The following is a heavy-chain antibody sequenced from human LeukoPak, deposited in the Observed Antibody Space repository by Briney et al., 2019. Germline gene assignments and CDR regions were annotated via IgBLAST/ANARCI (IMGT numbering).Heavy chain of an antibody. CDR2: IKQDGGEK. V-gene: IGHV3-7*03. Sequence: GGSLRLSCADSGITFSRYWMSWVRQAPGKGLEWVANIKQDGGEKYYVDSVRGRFTISRDNAKNSLYLQMNSLRVEDTAVYYCARDGRPLDYWGQGTLVTVSS. CDR1: GITFSRYW. CDR3: ARDGRPLDY. J-gene: IGHJ4*02.